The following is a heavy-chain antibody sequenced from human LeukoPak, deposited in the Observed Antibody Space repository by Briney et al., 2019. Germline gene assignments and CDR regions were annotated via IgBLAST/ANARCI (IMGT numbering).Heavy chain of an antibody. CDR1: GFTFSDYA. Sequence: GGSLILSCSASGFTFSDYAMHWVRQAPGRGLQFVSAISSSGDYTSYSDSVKGRFTISRDNSKNTLHLQMSSLGPEDTAVYFCVKRGRTSDYAYGYWGQGSLVTVSS. CDR2: ISSSGDYT. D-gene: IGHD4-17*01. V-gene: IGHV3-64D*06. J-gene: IGHJ4*02. CDR3: VKRGRTSDYAYGY.